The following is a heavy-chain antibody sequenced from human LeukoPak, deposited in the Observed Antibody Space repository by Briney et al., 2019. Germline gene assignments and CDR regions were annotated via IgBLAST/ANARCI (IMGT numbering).Heavy chain of an antibody. Sequence: PGGSLRLSCAVCGFRVSDYYRSWVRQAPGKGLEWVGLIRDSGEAFYADFVRGRFAISRDESENTLYLQMTSLRVEDTAVYFCARDRAALQDWVEFDPWGQGTPVIVSS. V-gene: IGHV3-66*03. J-gene: IGHJ5*02. D-gene: IGHD3/OR15-3a*01. CDR2: IRDSGEA. CDR1: GFRVSDYY. CDR3: ARDRAALQDWVEFDP.